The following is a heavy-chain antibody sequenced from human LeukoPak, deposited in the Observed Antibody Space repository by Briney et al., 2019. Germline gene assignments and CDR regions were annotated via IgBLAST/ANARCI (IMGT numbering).Heavy chain of an antibody. CDR2: IYYSGST. Sequence: SETLSLTCTVSGGSISSSSYYWGWIRQPPGKGLEWIGSIYYSGSTYYNPSLKSRVTISVDTSKNQFSLKLSSVTAADTAVYYCARLRSLGISARYGDYPYYFDYWGQGTLVTVSS. D-gene: IGHD4-17*01. CDR3: ARLRSLGISARYGDYPYYFDY. CDR1: GGSISSSSYY. J-gene: IGHJ4*02. V-gene: IGHV4-39*01.